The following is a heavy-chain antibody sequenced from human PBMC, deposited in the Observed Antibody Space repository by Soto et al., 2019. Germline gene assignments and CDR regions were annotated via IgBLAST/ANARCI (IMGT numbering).Heavy chain of an antibody. Sequence: QGQLQQSGPGLVKPSQTLSLTCAISGDSVSSDITSWNSIRQSPSRGLEWLGRTYYRSKWFHDYAASVKSRITINPDTSKNQCSLELNSMTPEDTAVYYCARGNALDVWGQGTVVTVSS. CDR1: GDSVSSDITS. V-gene: IGHV6-1*01. D-gene: IGHD3-10*01. J-gene: IGHJ3*01. CDR2: TYYRSKWFH. CDR3: ARGNALDV.